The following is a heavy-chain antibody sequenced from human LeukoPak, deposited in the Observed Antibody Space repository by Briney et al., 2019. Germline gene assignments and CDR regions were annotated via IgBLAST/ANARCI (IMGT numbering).Heavy chain of an antibody. D-gene: IGHD5-18*01. V-gene: IGHV3-23*01. J-gene: IGHJ4*02. CDR1: GLTFSTYA. CDR2: ISGGGGST. Sequence: GGSLRLSCAASGLTFSTYAMNWVRQAPGKGLEWVSGISGGGGSTYYADSVKGRFTISRDNSKKTLYLQMNSLRAEDTAVYYCAKAAGRGYNYGDYFDYWGQGTLVTVSS. CDR3: AKAAGRGYNYGDYFDY.